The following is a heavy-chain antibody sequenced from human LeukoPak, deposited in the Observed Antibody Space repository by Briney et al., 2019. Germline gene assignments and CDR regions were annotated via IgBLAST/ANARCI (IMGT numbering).Heavy chain of an antibody. CDR2: IYSGGST. CDR3: ARLWFGKLFPRY. Sequence: GGSLRLSCAASGFTLRDYAIHWVRQAPGKGLEWVSVIYSGGSTYYADSVKGRFTISRDNSKNTLYLKMNSLRAEDTAVYYCARLWFGKLFPRYWGLGTLVTVSS. D-gene: IGHD3-10*01. V-gene: IGHV3-66*02. CDR1: GFTLRDYA. J-gene: IGHJ4*02.